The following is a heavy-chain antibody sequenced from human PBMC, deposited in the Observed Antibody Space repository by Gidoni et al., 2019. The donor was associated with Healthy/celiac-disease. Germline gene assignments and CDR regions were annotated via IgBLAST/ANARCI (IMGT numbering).Heavy chain of an antibody. V-gene: IGHV3-30-3*01. J-gene: IGHJ4*02. CDR2: ISYDGSNK. CDR3: AKSENWNYLFDY. CDR1: GFTFSSYA. D-gene: IGHD1-7*01. Sequence: CAASGFTFSSYAMHWVRQAPGKGLEWVAVISYDGSNKYYADSVKGRFTISRDNSKNTLYLQMNSLRAEDTAVYYCAKSENWNYLFDYWGQGTLVTVSS.